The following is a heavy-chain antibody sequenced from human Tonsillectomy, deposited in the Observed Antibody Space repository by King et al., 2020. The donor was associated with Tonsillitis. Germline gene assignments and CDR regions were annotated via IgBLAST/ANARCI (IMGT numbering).Heavy chain of an antibody. V-gene: IGHV3-30*02. CDR2: IRYDGSNK. Sequence: VQLVQSGGGVVQPGGSLRLFCAASGFIFTSYGMHWVRQAPGKGLEWVAFIRYDGSNKNYADSVKGRFIISRDNSRNTLYVQMNRLRAEDTAVYYCAKDLYGGNVLDFYFGMDVWGQGTTVTVSS. CDR3: AKDLYGGNVLDFYFGMDV. D-gene: IGHD4/OR15-4a*01. J-gene: IGHJ6*02. CDR1: GFIFTSYG.